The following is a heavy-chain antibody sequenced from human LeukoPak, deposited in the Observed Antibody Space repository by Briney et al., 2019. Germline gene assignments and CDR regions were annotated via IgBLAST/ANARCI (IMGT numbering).Heavy chain of an antibody. CDR2: IYYSGST. D-gene: IGHD4-23*01. CDR3: ARSVDGGTSPFDY. CDR1: GYSISSSNW. Sequence: PSDTLSLTCAVSGYSISSSNWWGWIRQPPGNGLEWIGYIYYSGSTYYNPSLKSRVTMSVDTSKNQFSLKLSSVTAVDTAVYYCARSVDGGTSPFDYWVQGTLVTVSS. J-gene: IGHJ4*02. V-gene: IGHV4-28*01.